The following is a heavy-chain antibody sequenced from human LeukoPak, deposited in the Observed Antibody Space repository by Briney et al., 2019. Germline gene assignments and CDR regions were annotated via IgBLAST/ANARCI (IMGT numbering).Heavy chain of an antibody. CDR2: ISGSGGST. J-gene: IGHJ4*02. D-gene: IGHD3-10*01. Sequence: GGSLRLSCAVSGFTFSTFWMSWVRQAPGKGLERVSAISGSGGSTYYADSVKGRFTISRDNSKNTLYLQMNTLRAEDTAVYYCAKDRSTMVRGVRPYFDYWGQGTLVTVSS. CDR3: AKDRSTMVRGVRPYFDY. CDR1: GFTFSTFW. V-gene: IGHV3-23*01.